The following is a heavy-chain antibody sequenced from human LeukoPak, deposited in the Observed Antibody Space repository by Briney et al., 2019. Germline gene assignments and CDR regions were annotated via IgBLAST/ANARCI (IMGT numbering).Heavy chain of an antibody. V-gene: IGHV4-39*01. J-gene: IGHJ4*02. CDR2: IYYSGST. D-gene: IGHD3-10*01. CDR1: GGSISRSSYY. Sequence: PSGTLSLTCTVSGGSISRSSYYWGWIRQPPGKGLEWIATIYYSGSTYYNPSLKSRVTISADTSKNQFSLKLSSVTAADTAVYYCARLTSGHFDYWGQGTLVTVSS. CDR3: ARLTSGHFDY.